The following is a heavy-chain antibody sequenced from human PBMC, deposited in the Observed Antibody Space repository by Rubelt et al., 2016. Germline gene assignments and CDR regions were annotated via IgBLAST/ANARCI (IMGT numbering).Heavy chain of an antibody. CDR2: INPSGGST. D-gene: IGHD1/OR15-1a*01. V-gene: IGHV1-46*03. J-gene: IGHJ3*02. CDR3: ARNNIIRGNDAFDI. Sequence: QVQLVQSGAEVKKPGASAKVSCKASGYTFTSYYLHWVRQAPGQRLEWMGIINPSGGSTSYERKFRGEVTLTREPSTSSVCMELSSLRSDDTAVYYWARNNIIRGNDAFDIWGQGTMVTVSS. CDR1: GYTFTSYY.